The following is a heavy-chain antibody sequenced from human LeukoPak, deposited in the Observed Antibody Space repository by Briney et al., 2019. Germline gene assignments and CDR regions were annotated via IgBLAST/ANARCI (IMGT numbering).Heavy chain of an antibody. D-gene: IGHD1-26*01. CDR1: GGSITSYY. CDR3: AKWTEGGAFDS. Sequence: SETLSLTCTVSGGSITSYYWSWFRQPPGKGLEFIGYIFYTGSTNSNHSLKSRATISVDTSKNQFSLKLSSVTAADTAVYYCAKWTEGGAFDSWGQGTMIIVSS. V-gene: IGHV4-59*01. CDR2: IFYTGST. J-gene: IGHJ3*01.